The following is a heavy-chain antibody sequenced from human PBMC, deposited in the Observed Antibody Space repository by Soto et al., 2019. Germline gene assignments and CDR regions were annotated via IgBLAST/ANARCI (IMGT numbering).Heavy chain of an antibody. CDR3: TSYLAACTNGVCAFDI. V-gene: IGHV3-49*04. CDR1: GFTFGDYA. J-gene: IGHJ3*02. CDR2: IRSKAYGGTT. Sequence: LRLSCTASGFTFGDYAMSWVRQAPGKGLEWVGFIRSKAYGGTTEYAASVKGRFTISRDDSKSIAYLQMNSLKTEDTAVYYCTSYLAACTNGVCAFDIWGQGTMVTVSS. D-gene: IGHD2-8*01.